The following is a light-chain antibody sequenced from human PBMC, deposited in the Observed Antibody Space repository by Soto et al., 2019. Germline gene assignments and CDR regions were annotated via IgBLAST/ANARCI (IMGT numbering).Light chain of an antibody. CDR3: QQYNNWPLT. Sequence: EIVMTQSPATLSVSPGERANLSCRASQSISNNLAWYQQKPGQAPRLLIYGASTRAAGIPARFSGGGSGTEFTLTISSLQSEDSAVYYCQQYNNWPLTFGPGTKVDIK. CDR2: GAS. J-gene: IGKJ3*01. V-gene: IGKV3-15*01. CDR1: QSISNN.